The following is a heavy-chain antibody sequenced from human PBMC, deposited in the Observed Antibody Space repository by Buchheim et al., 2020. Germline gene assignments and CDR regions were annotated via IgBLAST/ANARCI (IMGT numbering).Heavy chain of an antibody. V-gene: IGHV1-69*12. Sequence: QVQLVQSGAEVKKPGSSVKVSCKASGGTFSSYAISWVRQAPGQGLEWMGGIIPIFGTASYAQKFQGRVTITADESTSTAYMELSSLRSEDTAVYYCASSVLVPAAPYYYYGMDVWGQGTT. CDR3: ASSVLVPAAPYYYYGMDV. CDR1: GGTFSSYA. CDR2: IIPIFGTA. D-gene: IGHD2-2*01. J-gene: IGHJ6*02.